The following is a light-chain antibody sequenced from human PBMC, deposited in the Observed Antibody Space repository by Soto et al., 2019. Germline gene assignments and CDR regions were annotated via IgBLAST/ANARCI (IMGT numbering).Light chain of an antibody. CDR1: QDISDY. CDR2: DAS. J-gene: IGKJ4*01. V-gene: IGKV1-33*01. CDR3: QQHYNLPPN. Sequence: DIQMTQSPSSLSASVGDRVTITCQASQDISDYLNWYQQKPGKAPKVVISDASNLKTGVPSRFSGSGFGTDFTFTISSLQPEDIATYYCQQHYNLPPNFGGGTTVEIK.